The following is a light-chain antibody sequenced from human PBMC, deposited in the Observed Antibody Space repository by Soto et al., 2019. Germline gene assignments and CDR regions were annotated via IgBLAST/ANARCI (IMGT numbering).Light chain of an antibody. Sequence: EIVLTQSPGTLSLSPGERATLSCRASQSVSSSYLAWYQQKPGQAPRLLIYGASSRATGIPDRFSCSGSGTDFTLNISRLEPEDFAVYYCQQYGSSPSLTFGGGTNVEIK. V-gene: IGKV3-20*01. J-gene: IGKJ4*01. CDR2: GAS. CDR3: QQYGSSPSLT. CDR1: QSVSSSY.